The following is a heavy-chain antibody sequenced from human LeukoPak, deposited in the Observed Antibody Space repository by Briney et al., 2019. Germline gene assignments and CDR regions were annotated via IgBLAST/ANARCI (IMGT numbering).Heavy chain of an antibody. CDR2: ISYDGSDK. D-gene: IGHD3-9*01. V-gene: IGHV3-30-3*01. CDR1: GFTFSNYA. Sequence: GGSLRLSCAASGFTFSNYAMHWVRQAPGKGLEWLTLISYDGSDKYYADSVKGRFTISRDDSKNTLYLQMNSLRAEGTAVFYCARGDWLDYWGQGTLVTVSS. CDR3: ARGDWLDY. J-gene: IGHJ4*02.